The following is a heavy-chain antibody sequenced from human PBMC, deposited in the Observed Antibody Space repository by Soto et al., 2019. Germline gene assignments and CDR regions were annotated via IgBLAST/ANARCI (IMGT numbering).Heavy chain of an antibody. D-gene: IGHD6-19*01. CDR2: INYSGST. CDR3: ARVIIEVGRGWYWFDP. CDR1: GDSMNTYY. V-gene: IGHV4-59*01. Sequence: QVQLQESGPGLVKPSETLSLICSVSGDSMNTYYWSWIRQPPGKGLEWIGYINYSGSTNYNPSLKSRVTISVDTSKNQFSLKLSSATAADTAVYYCARVIIEVGRGWYWFDPWGQGALVSVSS. J-gene: IGHJ5*02.